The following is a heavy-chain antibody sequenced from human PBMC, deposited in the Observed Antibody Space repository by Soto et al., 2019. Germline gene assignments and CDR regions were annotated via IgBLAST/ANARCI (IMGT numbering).Heavy chain of an antibody. Sequence: GGSLRLSCTASGFTFGDYAMSWFRQAPGKGLEWVGFIRSKAYGGTTEYAASVKGRFTISRDDSKSIAYLQMNSLKTEDTAVYYCTAGAYIAARPPCDPWGQGTLVTVSS. J-gene: IGHJ5*02. CDR1: GFTFGDYA. V-gene: IGHV3-49*03. CDR2: IRSKAYGGTT. D-gene: IGHD6-6*01. CDR3: TAGAYIAARPPCDP.